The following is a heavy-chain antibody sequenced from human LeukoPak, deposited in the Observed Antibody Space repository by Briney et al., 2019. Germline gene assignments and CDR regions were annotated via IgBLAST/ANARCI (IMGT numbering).Heavy chain of an antibody. CDR3: AITTCSSSWLDY. V-gene: IGHV3-74*01. D-gene: IGHD6-6*01. J-gene: IGHJ4*02. Sequence: GGSLRLSCAASGFTFSSYWMHWVRQAPGKGPVWVSRINTDGSSTSYADSVKGRFTISRDNAKNTLYLQMNSLRAEDTAVYYCAITTCSSSWLDYWGQGTLVTVSS. CDR2: INTDGSST. CDR1: GFTFSSYW.